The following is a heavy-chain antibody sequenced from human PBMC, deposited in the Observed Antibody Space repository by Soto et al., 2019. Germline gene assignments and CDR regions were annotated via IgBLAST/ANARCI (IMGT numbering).Heavy chain of an antibody. V-gene: IGHV4-59*01. CDR1: GGPISSYY. J-gene: IGHJ6*02. Sequence: QVQLQESGQGLVKPSETLSLTCTVSGGPISSYYLSWIRQAPGKGLEWIGYMYYSGSTNSNPSLKRRVTISVDTSNNQLSLKLSSVTAADTAIYCCARVWYSSKCMDVGGQGTTVTVSS. D-gene: IGHD6-13*01. CDR2: MYYSGST. CDR3: ARVWYSSKCMDV.